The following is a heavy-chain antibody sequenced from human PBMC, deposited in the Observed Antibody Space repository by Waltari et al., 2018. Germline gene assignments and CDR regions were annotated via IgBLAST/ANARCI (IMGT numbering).Heavy chain of an antibody. D-gene: IGHD6-6*01. CDR2: MNSDGSST. V-gene: IGHV3-74*01. CDR3: ARDHSSSLIDY. CDR1: GFTFSSYW. J-gene: IGHJ4*02. Sequence: EVQLVESGGGFIQPGGSLRLSCAVSGFTFSSYWMHWVRQAPGKGLVWFSRMNSDGSSTSYADSVKGRLTISRDNAKNTLYLQMNSLRAEDTAVYYCARDHSSSLIDYWGQGTLVTVSS.